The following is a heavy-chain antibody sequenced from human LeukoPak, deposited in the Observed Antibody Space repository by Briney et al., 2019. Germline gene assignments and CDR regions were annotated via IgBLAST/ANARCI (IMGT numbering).Heavy chain of an antibody. D-gene: IGHD3-22*01. CDR3: ATGYYYDSSGYPFGFDY. V-gene: IGHV3-53*01. CDR2: ICSGGSS. CDR1: GFTVSSNY. J-gene: IGHJ4*02. Sequence: PGGSLRLSCAASGFTVSSNYMSWVRQAPGKGLEWVSVICSGGSSYYADSVKGRFTISRDNTKNTLYLQMNSLRAEDTAVYYCATGYYYDSSGYPFGFDYWGQGTLVTVSP.